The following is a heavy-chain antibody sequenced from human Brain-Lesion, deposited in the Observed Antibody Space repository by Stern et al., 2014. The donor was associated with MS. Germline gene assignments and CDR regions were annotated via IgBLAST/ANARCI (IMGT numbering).Heavy chain of an antibody. CDR2: IFNSGST. V-gene: IGHV4-61*02. CDR1: GGSISSGGYY. D-gene: IGHD2-2*01. J-gene: IGHJ6*02. Sequence: QVQLVQSGPGLVKPSQTLSLSCTVSGGSISSGGYYWSWIRQPAGKGLEWIGRIFNSGSTSYNPSLKRRVTLSIDPFQHPFSLTLNSMTAADTAVYYCARGRVVPGFQYYATDVWGQGTTVIVSS. CDR3: ARGRVVPGFQYYATDV.